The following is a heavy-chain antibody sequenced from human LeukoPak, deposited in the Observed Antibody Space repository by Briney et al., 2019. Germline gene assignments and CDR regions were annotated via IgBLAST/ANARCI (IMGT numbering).Heavy chain of an antibody. CDR1: GGSISSSNW. D-gene: IGHD5-12*01. CDR2: IYHSGST. V-gene: IGHV4-4*02. Sequence: SETLSLTCAVSGGSISSSNWWSWVRQPPGKGLEWIGEIYHSGSTNYNPSLKSRVTISVDKSKNQFSLKLSSVTAADTAVYSCARLPFNSGYEYFDYWGQGTLVTVSS. CDR3: ARLPFNSGYEYFDY. J-gene: IGHJ4*02.